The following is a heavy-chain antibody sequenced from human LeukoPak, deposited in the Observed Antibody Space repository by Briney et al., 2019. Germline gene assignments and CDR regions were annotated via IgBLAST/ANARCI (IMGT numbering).Heavy chain of an antibody. CDR3: ARLGDSSGYSDY. Sequence: SGTLSLTCTVSGGSISSYYWSWIRQPPGKGLEWIGYIYYSGSTNYNPSLKSRVTISVDTSKNQFSLKLSSVTAADTAVYYCARLGDSSGYSDYWGQGTLVTVSS. D-gene: IGHD3-22*01. J-gene: IGHJ4*02. CDR2: IYYSGST. V-gene: IGHV4-59*08. CDR1: GGSISSYY.